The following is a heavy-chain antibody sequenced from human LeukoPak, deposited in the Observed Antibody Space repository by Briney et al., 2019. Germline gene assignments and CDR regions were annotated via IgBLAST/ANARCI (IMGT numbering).Heavy chain of an antibody. CDR2: IYYSGST. CDR1: GGSISSSSYY. Sequence: SETLSLTCTVSGGSISSSSYYWGWIRQPPGKGLECIGNIYYSGSTYYNPSLRSRVTISVDTSKNQFSLKLNSVTAADTAVYYCARQGGSYYTPFDSWGQGTLVTVSS. CDR3: ARQGGSYYTPFDS. D-gene: IGHD1-26*01. V-gene: IGHV4-39*01. J-gene: IGHJ4*02.